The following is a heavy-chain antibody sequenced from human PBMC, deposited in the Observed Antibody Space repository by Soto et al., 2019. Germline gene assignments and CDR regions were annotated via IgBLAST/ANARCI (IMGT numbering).Heavy chain of an antibody. J-gene: IGHJ3*02. CDR3: ASAVVITSDAFDI. D-gene: IGHD3-22*01. CDR2: IWYDGSNK. V-gene: IGHV3-33*01. CDR1: GFSFSSYG. Sequence: GGSLRLSCAASGFSFSSYGMHWVRRAPGKGLEWVAVIWYDGSNKYYADSVKGRFTISRDNSKNTMYLQMNSLRAEDTAVYYCASAVVITSDAFDIWGQGTMVTVSS.